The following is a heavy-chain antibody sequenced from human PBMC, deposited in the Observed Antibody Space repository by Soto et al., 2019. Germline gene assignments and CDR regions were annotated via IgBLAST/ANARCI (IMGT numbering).Heavy chain of an antibody. J-gene: IGHJ6*02. D-gene: IGHD6-6*01. V-gene: IGHV3-30*03. CDR3: ARPGKASYSSSSPVDYYYYGMDV. CDR2: ISYDGSNK. CDR1: GFTFSSYG. Sequence: QVQLVESGGGVVQPGRSLRLSCAASGFTFSSYGMHWVRQAPGKGLEWVAVISYDGSNKYYADSVKGRFTISRDKSKNTLYLQINSLRAEDTAVYYCARPGKASYSSSSPVDYYYYGMDVWGQGTTVNVSS.